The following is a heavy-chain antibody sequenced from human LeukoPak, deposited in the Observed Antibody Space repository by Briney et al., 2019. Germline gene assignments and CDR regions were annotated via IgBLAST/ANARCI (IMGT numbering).Heavy chain of an antibody. CDR3: ATSSSGWYGVDY. V-gene: IGHV4-59*12. Sequence: SETLSLTCTVSGGSISSYYWSWIRQPPGKGLEWIGYIYYSGSTNYNPSLKSRVTISVDTSKNQFSLKLSSVTAADTAVYYCATSSSGWYGVDYWGQGTLVTVSS. CDR2: IYYSGST. D-gene: IGHD6-19*01. CDR1: GGSISSYY. J-gene: IGHJ4*02.